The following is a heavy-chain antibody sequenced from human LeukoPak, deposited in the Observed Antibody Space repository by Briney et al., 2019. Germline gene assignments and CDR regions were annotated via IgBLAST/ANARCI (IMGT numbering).Heavy chain of an antibody. CDR2: ISSSSSYI. J-gene: IGHJ4*02. Sequence: GGSLRLSCAASGFTFSSYSMNWVRQAPGKGLEWVSSISSSSSYIYYADSVKGRFTISRDNAKNSLYLQMNSLRAEDTALYYCARDGGTMVRGVIYLDYWGQGTLVTVSS. CDR1: GFTFSSYS. D-gene: IGHD3-10*01. CDR3: ARDGGTMVRGVIYLDY. V-gene: IGHV3-21*04.